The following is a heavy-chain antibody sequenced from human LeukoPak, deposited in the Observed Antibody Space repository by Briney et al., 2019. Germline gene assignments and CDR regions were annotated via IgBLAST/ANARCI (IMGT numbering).Heavy chain of an antibody. CDR1: GGTFSSYA. V-gene: IGHV1-69*06. D-gene: IGHD3-3*01. CDR2: IIPSFGTV. J-gene: IGHJ6*03. Sequence: ASVKVSCKASGGTFSSYAISWVRQAPGQGLEWMGGIIPSFGTVNYAQKFQGRVTISADKSTSTAYMELSSLRSEDTAVYYCARSLFRFLEWSYRSYYYYYMDVWGKGTTVTASS. CDR3: ARSLFRFLEWSYRSYYYYYMDV.